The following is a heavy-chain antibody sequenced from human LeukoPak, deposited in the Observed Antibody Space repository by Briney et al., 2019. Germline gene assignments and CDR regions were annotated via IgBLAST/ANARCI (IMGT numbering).Heavy chain of an antibody. CDR1: GGSISSYY. CDR3: ARGHLRTGTREFDY. Sequence: PSETLSLTCTVSGGSISSYYWSWIRQPPGKGLEWIGYIYYSGSTNYNPSLKSRVTISVDTSKNQFSLKLNSVTAADTAVYFCARGHLRTGTREFDYWGQGTLVTASS. V-gene: IGHV4-59*12. J-gene: IGHJ4*02. D-gene: IGHD1-7*01. CDR2: IYYSGST.